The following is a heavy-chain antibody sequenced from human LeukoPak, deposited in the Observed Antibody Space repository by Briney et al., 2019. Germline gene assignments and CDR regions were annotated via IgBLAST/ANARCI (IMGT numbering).Heavy chain of an antibody. Sequence: GGSLRLSCAASGFTFNTYAMHWVRQAPGKGLEWVALISFDGSKKYYPDSVKGRFTISRDNSKNMVNLQMDSLRAEDTAVYYCARHVEYSAYAYNYFAMDVWGQGTTVTVSS. D-gene: IGHD5-12*01. J-gene: IGHJ6*02. CDR1: GFTFNTYA. CDR3: ARHVEYSAYAYNYFAMDV. V-gene: IGHV3-30*01. CDR2: ISFDGSKK.